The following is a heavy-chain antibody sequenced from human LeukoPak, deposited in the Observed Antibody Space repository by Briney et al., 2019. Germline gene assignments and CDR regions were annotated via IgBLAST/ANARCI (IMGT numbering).Heavy chain of an antibody. D-gene: IGHD3-3*01. CDR1: GFTFSSYA. J-gene: IGHJ4*02. CDR3: ARDSGGYESDYFDY. CDR2: ISYDGSNK. V-gene: IGHV3-30*04. Sequence: GGSLRLSCAASGFTFSSYAMHWVRQAPGKGLEWVAVISYDGSNKYYADSVKGRFTISRDNSKNTLYLQMNSLRAEDTAVYYCARDSGGYESDYFDYWGQGTLDTVSS.